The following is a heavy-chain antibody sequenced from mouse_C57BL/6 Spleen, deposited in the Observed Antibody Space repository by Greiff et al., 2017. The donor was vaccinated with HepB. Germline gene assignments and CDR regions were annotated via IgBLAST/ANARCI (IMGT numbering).Heavy chain of an antibody. CDR2: IDPSDSYT. J-gene: IGHJ4*01. D-gene: IGHD3-3*01. CDR1: GYTFTSYW. CDR3: ARLGALGQGNAMDY. Sequence: QVQLQQPGAELVMPGASVKLSCKASGYTFTSYWMHWVKQRPGQGLEWIGEIDPSDSYTNYNQKFKSKATLTVDKPSSTAYMQLSSLTSEDSAVYYCARLGALGQGNAMDYWGQGTSVTVSS. V-gene: IGHV1-69*01.